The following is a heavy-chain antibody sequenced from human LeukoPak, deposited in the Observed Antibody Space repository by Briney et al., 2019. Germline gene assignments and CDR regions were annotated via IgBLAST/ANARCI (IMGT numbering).Heavy chain of an antibody. CDR3: ARDLWFGDLPRFDY. V-gene: IGHV1-3*01. J-gene: IGHJ4*02. D-gene: IGHD3-10*01. Sequence: ASVKVSCKASGYTFTSYAMHWVRQAPGQRLEWMGWINGGNGNTKYSQEFQGRVTMTTDTSTSTAYMELRSLRSDDTGVYYCARDLWFGDLPRFDYWGQGTLVTVTS. CDR2: INGGNGNT. CDR1: GYTFTSYA.